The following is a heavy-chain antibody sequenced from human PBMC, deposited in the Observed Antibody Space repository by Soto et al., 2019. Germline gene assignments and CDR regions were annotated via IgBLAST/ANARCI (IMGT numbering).Heavy chain of an antibody. CDR1: GYTFTSYD. Sequence: ASVKVSCKASGYTFTSYDINWVRQATGQGLEWMGWMNPNSGNTGYAQKFQGRVTMTRNTSISTAYMELSSLRSEDTAVYYCARAFLSQALRRRSSTTGYWGQGTLVTVSS. J-gene: IGHJ4*02. D-gene: IGHD1-1*01. V-gene: IGHV1-8*01. CDR2: MNPNSGNT. CDR3: ARAFLSQALRRRSSTTGY.